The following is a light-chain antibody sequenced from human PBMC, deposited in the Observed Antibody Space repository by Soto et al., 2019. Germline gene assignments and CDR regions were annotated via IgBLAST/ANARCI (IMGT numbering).Light chain of an antibody. CDR1: QGIKDY. Sequence: EIVMTQSPATLSVSPGERATLSCRASQGIKDYVAWFQQKPGQAPRLLIYGASTRATAIPARFSGSGSGTEFTLSISSLQSEDFAVYYCQQYGSSSTFGQGTRLENK. CDR3: QQYGSSST. V-gene: IGKV3-15*01. CDR2: GAS. J-gene: IGKJ5*01.